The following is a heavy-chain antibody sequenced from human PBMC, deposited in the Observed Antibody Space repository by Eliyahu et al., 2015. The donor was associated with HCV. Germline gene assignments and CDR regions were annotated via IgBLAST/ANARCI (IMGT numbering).Heavy chain of an antibody. CDR1: GGSFSGYY. Sequence: QVQLQQWGAGLLKPSETLSLTCAVYGGSFSGYYWXWIRQPPGKGLEWIGEINHSGSTNYNPSLKSRVTISVDTSKNQFSLKLSSVTAADTAVYYCARGPRMVRGVIITPKLKVYGMDVWGQGTTVTVSS. D-gene: IGHD3-10*01. CDR2: INHSGST. CDR3: ARGPRMVRGVIITPKLKVYGMDV. V-gene: IGHV4-34*01. J-gene: IGHJ6*02.